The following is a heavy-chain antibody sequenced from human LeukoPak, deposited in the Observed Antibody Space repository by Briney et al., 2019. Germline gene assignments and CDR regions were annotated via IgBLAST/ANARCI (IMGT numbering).Heavy chain of an antibody. CDR1: GFTFSNYA. CDR2: ISVRGGRT. CDR3: ARGDCSSTSCSSTPKNWFAP. J-gene: IGHJ5*02. D-gene: IGHD2-2*01. Sequence: PGGSLRLSCAAAGFTFSNYAMSWVRQAPAKGLEWVAAISVRGGRTYYSDAVKRRLTISIECSMNSLYLQMNSLRAEDTAVFYCARGDCSSTSCSSTPKNWFAPCGEGTLVSVSS. V-gene: IGHV3-23*01.